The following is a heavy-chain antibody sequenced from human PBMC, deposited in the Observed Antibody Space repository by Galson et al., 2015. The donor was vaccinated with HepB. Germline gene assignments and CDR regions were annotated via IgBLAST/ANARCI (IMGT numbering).Heavy chain of an antibody. CDR3: ARDSLGGFGALDL. CDR2: ISSSRSYI. Sequence: SLRLSCAASGFPFSDFTMNWVRQAPGKGLEWVSLISSSRSYIYYADSVKGRFTISRDNAKNSLFLLMSNLRAEDTAIYYCARDSLGGFGALDLWGQGTLVTVSS. CDR1: GFPFSDFT. V-gene: IGHV3-21*01. D-gene: IGHD5-12*01. J-gene: IGHJ5*02.